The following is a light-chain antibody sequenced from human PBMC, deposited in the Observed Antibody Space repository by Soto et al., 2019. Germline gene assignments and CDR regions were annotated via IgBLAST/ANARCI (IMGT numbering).Light chain of an antibody. CDR1: SSDVGAYKY. Sequence: QSALTQPPFASGSPGQSVTISCTGTSSDVGAYKYVSWYQQYPGKAPKLMIYEVSKRPSGVPDRFSGSKSGNTASLTVSGLQAEDEADYYCTSYAGSNIWVFGGGTKVTVL. CDR3: TSYAGSNIWV. CDR2: EVS. V-gene: IGLV2-8*01. J-gene: IGLJ3*02.